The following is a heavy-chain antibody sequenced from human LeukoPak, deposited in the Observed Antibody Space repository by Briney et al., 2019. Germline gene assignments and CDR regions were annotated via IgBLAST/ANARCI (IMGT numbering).Heavy chain of an antibody. D-gene: IGHD6-13*01. Sequence: SETLSLTCTVSGYSISSGYYWGWIRQPPGKGLEWIGSIYHSGSTYYNPSLKSRVTISVDTSKNQFSLRLSSVTAADTAVYYCARDPAGLAAAGTGGFDYWGQGTLVTVSS. V-gene: IGHV4-38-2*02. CDR2: IYHSGST. CDR3: ARDPAGLAAAGTGGFDY. J-gene: IGHJ4*02. CDR1: GYSISSGYY.